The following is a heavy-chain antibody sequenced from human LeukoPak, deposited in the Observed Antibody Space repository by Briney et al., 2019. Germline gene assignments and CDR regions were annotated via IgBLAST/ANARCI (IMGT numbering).Heavy chain of an antibody. CDR1: GFTFSSYA. CDR3: ARAFLQQLVPGNSFDP. V-gene: IGHV3-30-3*01. J-gene: IGHJ5*02. Sequence: PGGSLRLSCAASGFTFSSYAMHWVRQAPGKGLEWVAVISYDGGNKYYADSVKGRFTISRDNSKNTLYLQMNSLRAEDTAVYYCARAFLQQLVPGNSFDPWGQGTLVTVSS. CDR2: ISYDGGNK. D-gene: IGHD6-13*01.